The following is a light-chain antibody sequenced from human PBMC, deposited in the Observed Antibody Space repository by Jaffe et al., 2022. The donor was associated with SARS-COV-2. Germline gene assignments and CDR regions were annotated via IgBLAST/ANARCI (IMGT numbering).Light chain of an antibody. CDR2: DTN. CDR3: LLLCYGARV. CDR1: TGTVTSGHY. V-gene: IGLV7-46*01. Sequence: QAVVTQEPSLTVSPGGTVTLTCGSNTGTVTSGHYPYWFQQKPGQAPRTLIYDTNNKHSWTPARFSGSLLGGKAALTLSGAQPEDEADYYCLLLCYGARVFGGGTKLTVL. J-gene: IGLJ3*02.